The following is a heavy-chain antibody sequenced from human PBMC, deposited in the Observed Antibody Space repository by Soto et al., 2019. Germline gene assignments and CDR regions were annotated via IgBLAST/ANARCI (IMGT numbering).Heavy chain of an antibody. V-gene: IGHV5-10-1*01. CDR3: ARHGTMIAFWAFDI. CDR2: IDPSDSYT. CDR1: GYSFTSYW. Sequence: GESLKISCKGSGYSFTSYWISSVRQMPGKGLEWMGRIDPSDSYTNYSPSFQGHVTISADKSISTAYLQWSSLKASDTAMYYCARHGTMIAFWAFDIWGQGTMVTVSS. J-gene: IGHJ3*02. D-gene: IGHD3-22*01.